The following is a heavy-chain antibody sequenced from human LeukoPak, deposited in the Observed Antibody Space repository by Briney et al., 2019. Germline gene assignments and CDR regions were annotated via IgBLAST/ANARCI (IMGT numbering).Heavy chain of an antibody. CDR1: GGTFSSYA. D-gene: IGHD3-22*01. J-gene: IGHJ4*02. V-gene: IGHV1-2*02. CDR3: ARAIRGSGYSLLFDY. CDR2: INPNSGGT. Sequence: SVKVSCKASGGTFSSYAIGWVPQAPGQGLEWIGRINPNSGGTNYAQKFQGRVTMTRDTSISTAYMELSRLRSDDTAVYYCARAIRGSGYSLLFDYWGQGTLVTVSS.